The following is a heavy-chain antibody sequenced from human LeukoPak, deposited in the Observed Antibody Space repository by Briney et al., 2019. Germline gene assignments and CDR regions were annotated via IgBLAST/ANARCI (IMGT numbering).Heavy chain of an antibody. CDR1: GGSLSSSSYY. Sequence: SETLSLTCTVSGGSLSSSSYYWGWIRQPPGKGLEWIGSIYYSGGTYYNPSLKSRVTISVDTSKNQFSLKLSSVTAADTAVYYCARLYYDSSFDYWGQGTLVTVSS. CDR2: IYYSGGT. V-gene: IGHV4-39*01. J-gene: IGHJ4*02. CDR3: ARLYYDSSFDY. D-gene: IGHD3-22*01.